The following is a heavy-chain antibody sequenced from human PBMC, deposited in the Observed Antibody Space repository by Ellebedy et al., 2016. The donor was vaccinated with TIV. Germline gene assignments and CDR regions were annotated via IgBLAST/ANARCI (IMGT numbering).Heavy chain of an antibody. CDR2: INLSSGGT. Sequence: AASVKVSCKASGHTFTGYYMHWVRQAPGQGLEWVGWINLSSGGTNYAQMFQGWVTMTRDTSITTAYMELSRLTFDDTAVYYCAISGYYYGLDVWGQGTTVTVSS. D-gene: IGHD7-27*01. CDR3: AISGYYYGLDV. J-gene: IGHJ6*02. CDR1: GHTFTGYY. V-gene: IGHV1-2*04.